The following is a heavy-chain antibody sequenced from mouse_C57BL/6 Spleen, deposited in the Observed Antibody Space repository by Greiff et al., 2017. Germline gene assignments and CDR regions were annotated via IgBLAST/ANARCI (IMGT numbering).Heavy chain of an antibody. CDR1: GFNIKNTY. CDR3: ARGDYYGSSYDWYFDV. V-gene: IGHV14-3*01. Sequence: VQLQQSVAELVRPGASVKLSCTASGFNIKNTYMHWVKQRPEQSLEWIGRIDPANGNTKYAPKFQGKATITADTSSNTAYLQLSSLTSEDTAIYYCARGDYYGSSYDWYFDVWGTGTTVTVSS. J-gene: IGHJ1*03. D-gene: IGHD1-1*01. CDR2: IDPANGNT.